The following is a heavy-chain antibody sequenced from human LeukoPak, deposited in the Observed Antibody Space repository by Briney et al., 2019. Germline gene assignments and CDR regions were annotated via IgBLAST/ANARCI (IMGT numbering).Heavy chain of an antibody. D-gene: IGHD6-19*01. V-gene: IGHV3-30*03. CDR2: ISYDGSNK. Sequence: PGGSLRLSCAASGFTFSTYGMHWVRQAPGKGLEWVAFISYDGSNKYYADSVKGRFTISRDNSKNTLYLRMNSLRPEDTAVYYCAREKTAYSSGWLALFDNWGQGTLVTVSS. J-gene: IGHJ4*02. CDR1: GFTFSTYG. CDR3: AREKTAYSSGWLALFDN.